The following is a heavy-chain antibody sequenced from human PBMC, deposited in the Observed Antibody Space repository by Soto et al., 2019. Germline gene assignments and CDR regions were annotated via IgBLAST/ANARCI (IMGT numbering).Heavy chain of an antibody. CDR3: TRELPSHGIAFDI. J-gene: IGHJ3*02. Sequence: PGGSLRLSCTASGSTFGDYAMSWFRQAPGKGLEWVGFIRSKAYGGTTEYAASVKGRFTISRDDSKSIAYLQMNSLKTEDTAVYYCTRELPSHGIAFDIWGQGTMVTVSS. CDR2: IRSKAYGGTT. D-gene: IGHD1-20*01. V-gene: IGHV3-49*03. CDR1: GSTFGDYA.